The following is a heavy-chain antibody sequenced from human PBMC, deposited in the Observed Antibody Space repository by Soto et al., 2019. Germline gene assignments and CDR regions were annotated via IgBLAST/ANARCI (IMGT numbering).Heavy chain of an antibody. CDR3: ARDLGYCSGGSCYSPRYNFDY. CDR1: GFTFSSYA. J-gene: IGHJ4*02. CDR2: ISYDGSNK. Sequence: GVSLRLSCAASGFTFSSYAMHWVRQAPGKGLEWVAVISYDGSNKYYADSVKGRFTISRDNSKNTLYLQMNSLRAEDTAVYYCARDLGYCSGGSCYSPRYNFDYWGQGTLVTVSS. D-gene: IGHD2-15*01. V-gene: IGHV3-30-3*01.